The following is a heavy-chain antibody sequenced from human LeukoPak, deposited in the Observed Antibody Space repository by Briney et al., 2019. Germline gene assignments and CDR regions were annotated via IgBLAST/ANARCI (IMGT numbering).Heavy chain of an antibody. Sequence: GGSLRLSCAASGFTFSSYAMSWVRQAPGKGLEWVSGISGSGGSTYYADSVKGRFTISRDNSKNTMYLQMNSLRAEDTAVYYCAKVRVTAIPSRVDYWGQGTLVTVSS. CDR3: AKVRVTAIPSRVDY. D-gene: IGHD2-21*02. CDR2: ISGSGGST. CDR1: GFTFSSYA. J-gene: IGHJ4*02. V-gene: IGHV3-23*01.